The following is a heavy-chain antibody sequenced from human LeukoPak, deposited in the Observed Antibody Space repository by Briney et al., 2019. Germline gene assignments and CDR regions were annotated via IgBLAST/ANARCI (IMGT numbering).Heavy chain of an antibody. Sequence: GEPLKISCKGSGYSFTSYWIAWVRQMPGKGLEWMGIIYPGDSDTRYSTSFQGQVTISADKSISTAYLQWSSLKASDTAMYYCARRKISGQWLPWGQGTLVTVSS. CDR1: GYSFTSYW. CDR3: ARRKISGQWLP. J-gene: IGHJ5*02. D-gene: IGHD6-19*01. CDR2: IYPGDSDT. V-gene: IGHV5-51*01.